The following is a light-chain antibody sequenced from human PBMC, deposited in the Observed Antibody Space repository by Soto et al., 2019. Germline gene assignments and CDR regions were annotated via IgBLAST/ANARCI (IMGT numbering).Light chain of an antibody. J-gene: IGLJ2*01. CDR1: SSNIGAGYD. CDR3: QSYDSSLSGLV. V-gene: IGLV1-40*01. CDR2: GNS. Sequence: QSVLTQPPSVSGAPGQRVTISCTGSSSNIGAGYDVHWYQQLPGTAPKLLIYGNSNRASGVPDRFSGSKSGTSASLAITGLQAEDEADYYCQSYDSSLSGLVFGGGTKVTVL.